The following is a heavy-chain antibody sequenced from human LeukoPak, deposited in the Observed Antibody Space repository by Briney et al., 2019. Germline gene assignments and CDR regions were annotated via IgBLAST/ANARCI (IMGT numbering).Heavy chain of an antibody. CDR2: ISAYNGNT. V-gene: IGHV1-18*01. Sequence: ASVKVSCKASGYTFTSYGISWVRQAPGQGLEWMGWISAYNGNTNYAQKLQGRVTMTADTSTSTAYMELRSLRSDDTAVYYCARDNPKGPVTTESLDYWGQGTLVTVSS. CDR3: ARDNPKGPVTTESLDY. J-gene: IGHJ4*02. D-gene: IGHD4-17*01. CDR1: GYTFTSYG.